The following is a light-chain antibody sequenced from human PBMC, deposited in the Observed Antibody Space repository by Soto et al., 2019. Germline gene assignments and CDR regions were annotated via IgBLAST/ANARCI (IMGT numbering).Light chain of an antibody. Sequence: QSVLTQPPSASGTPGQRVSISCSGSSSNIGTNYVYWYQKLPGAAPQLLIYSINKRPSGVPDRFSGAKSGTSAALAISGLRSDDEADYYCATWDDSLSGVVFGGGTQLTVL. V-gene: IGLV1-47*02. CDR2: SIN. CDR1: SSNIGTNY. CDR3: ATWDDSLSGVV. J-gene: IGLJ2*01.